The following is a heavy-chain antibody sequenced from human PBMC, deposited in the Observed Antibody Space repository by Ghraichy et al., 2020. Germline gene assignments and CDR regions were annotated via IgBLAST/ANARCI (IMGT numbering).Heavy chain of an antibody. Sequence: ASAKVSCKASGYTFTGHYMHWVRQAPGQGLEWMGWINPNSGGTNYAQKFQGRVTMTRDTSISTAYMELSRLKSDDTAVYYCARDRGGGWDIFDYWGQGTLVTVSS. D-gene: IGHD6-19*01. J-gene: IGHJ4*02. CDR3: ARDRGGGWDIFDY. V-gene: IGHV1-2*02. CDR2: INPNSGGT. CDR1: GYTFTGHY.